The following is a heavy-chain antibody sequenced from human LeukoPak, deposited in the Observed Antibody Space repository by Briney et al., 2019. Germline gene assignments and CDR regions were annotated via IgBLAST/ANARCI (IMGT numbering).Heavy chain of an antibody. J-gene: IGHJ4*02. CDR1: GFTFNSYS. D-gene: IGHD3-9*01. CDR2: ISSSSTYI. Sequence: GGSLRLSCAASGFTFNSYSMNWVRQAPGKGLEWVSSISSSSTYIYYADSVKGRFTISRDNAKNSLYLQMNSLRAEDTAVYYCARSKDILTGYCFDYWGQGTLVTVSS. CDR3: ARSKDILTGYCFDY. V-gene: IGHV3-21*06.